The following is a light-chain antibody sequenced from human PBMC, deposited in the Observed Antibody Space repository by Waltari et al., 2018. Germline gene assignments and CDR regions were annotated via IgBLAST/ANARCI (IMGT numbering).Light chain of an antibody. Sequence: EIVLTQSPGTLSLSPGERATLSCRASQSVSSSYLAWYQQKPGQAPRLLIYGASSRATGFPDRFSGSGSGTDFTLTISRLEPDDFAVYYCQQYATSALTFGGGTKVEI. V-gene: IGKV3-20*01. CDR1: QSVSSSY. CDR2: GAS. J-gene: IGKJ4*01. CDR3: QQYATSALT.